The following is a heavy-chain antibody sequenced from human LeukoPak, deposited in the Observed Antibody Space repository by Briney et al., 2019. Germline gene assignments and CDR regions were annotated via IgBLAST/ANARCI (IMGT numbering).Heavy chain of an antibody. J-gene: IGHJ5*02. V-gene: IGHV3-33*01. CDR2: IWYEGSKK. CDR1: GFTFSNYG. CDR3: AREGFDP. Sequence: PGGSLRLSCAASGFTFSNYGMHWVRQAPGKGLEWVALIWYEGSKKDYVDSVKGRFIISRDDSRNMVYLEMSILRAEDTAVYYCAREGFDPWGQGTLVTVSS.